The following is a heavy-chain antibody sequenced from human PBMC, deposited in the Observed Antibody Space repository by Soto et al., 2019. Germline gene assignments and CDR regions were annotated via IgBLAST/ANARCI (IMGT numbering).Heavy chain of an antibody. CDR2: ISDSGGTT. J-gene: IGHJ4*02. CDR1: GFTFSYYA. V-gene: IGHV3-23*01. CDR3: AKDAKRSNGWYYFDH. Sequence: GVSLRLSCAASGFTFSYYAMGWVRQAPGEGLEWVSVISDSGGTTYYTDSVKGRFTISRDNSKNTLYLQMSSLRAEDTAIYYCAKDAKRSNGWYYFDHWGQGTLVTVSA. D-gene: IGHD6-19*01.